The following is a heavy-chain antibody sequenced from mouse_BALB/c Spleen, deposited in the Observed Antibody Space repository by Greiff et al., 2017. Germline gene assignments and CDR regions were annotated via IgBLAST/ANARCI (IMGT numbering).Heavy chain of an antibody. CDR1: GFAFSSYD. V-gene: IGHV5-12-1*01. J-gene: IGHJ4*01. CDR3: ARTEGGAMDY. Sequence: EVMLVESGGGLVKPGGSLKLSCAASGFAFSSYDMSWVRQTPEKRLEWVAYISSGGGSTYYPDTVKGRFTISRDNAKNTLYLQMSSLKSEDTAMYYCARTEGGAMDYWGQGTSVTVSS. CDR2: ISSGGGST.